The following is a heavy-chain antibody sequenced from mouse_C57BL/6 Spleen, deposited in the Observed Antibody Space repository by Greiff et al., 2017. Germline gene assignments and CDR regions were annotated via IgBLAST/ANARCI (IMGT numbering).Heavy chain of an antibody. D-gene: IGHD1-1*01. J-gene: IGHJ1*03. CDR2: IFPGSGST. CDR1: GYTFTDYY. CDR3: AMDYGSSSYWYVDV. Sequence: QVQLQQSGPELVKPGASVKISCKASGYTFTDYYINWVKQRPGQGLEWIGWIFPGSGSTYYNEKFKGKATLTVDKSSSTAYMLLSSLTSEDSAVYFWAMDYGSSSYWYVDVWGTGTTVTVSS. V-gene: IGHV1-75*01.